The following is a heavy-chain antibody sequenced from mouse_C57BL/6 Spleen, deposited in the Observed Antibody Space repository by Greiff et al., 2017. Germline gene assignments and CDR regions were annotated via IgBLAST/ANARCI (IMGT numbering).Heavy chain of an antibody. CDR3: AREDDDGGDYYAMDY. Sequence: EVMLVESGGGLVKPGGSLKLSCAASGFTFSSYAMSWVRQTPEKRLEWVANISAGGSYTYYPDNVKGQFTISRDNAKNTLYLQRSHLKSEDTAMYYCAREDDDGGDYYAMDYWGQGTSVTVSS. V-gene: IGHV5-4*01. CDR2: ISAGGSYT. D-gene: IGHD2-3*01. CDR1: GFTFSSYA. J-gene: IGHJ4*01.